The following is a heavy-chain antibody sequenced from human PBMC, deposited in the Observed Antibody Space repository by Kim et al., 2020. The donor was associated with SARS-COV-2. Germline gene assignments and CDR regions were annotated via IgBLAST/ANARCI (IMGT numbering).Heavy chain of an antibody. CDR3: AKYSSAWYNDAFDI. D-gene: IGHD6-19*01. Sequence: GGSLRLSCAVSGFTFSTYAMSWVRQAPGKGQEWVSAINGSGDSTFYADSVRGRFTISRDNSKNTLYLQMYSLRAEDTAVYYCAKYSSAWYNDAFDIWGQGTMVTVSS. CDR2: INGSGDST. CDR1: GFTFSTYA. V-gene: IGHV3-23*01. J-gene: IGHJ3*02.